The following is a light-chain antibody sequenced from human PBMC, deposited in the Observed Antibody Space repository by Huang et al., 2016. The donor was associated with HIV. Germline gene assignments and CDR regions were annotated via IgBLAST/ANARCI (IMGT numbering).Light chain of an antibody. J-gene: IGKJ2*01. CDR3: QHYTDWPPYT. Sequence: EIVLTQSPATLSVSPGDRATLACRASESVNSNLAWYQQRPGQAPRLLIYGASTRASGVPARFSGAGSGTEYTLTISSPQSEDFASYYCQHYTDWPPYTFGQGTKLEIK. CDR1: ESVNSN. CDR2: GAS. V-gene: IGKV3-15*01.